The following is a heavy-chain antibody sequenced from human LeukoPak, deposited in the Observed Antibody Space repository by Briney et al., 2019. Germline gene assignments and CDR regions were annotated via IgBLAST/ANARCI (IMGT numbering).Heavy chain of an antibody. CDR2: INPNSGGT. J-gene: IGHJ4*02. D-gene: IGHD3-10*01. Sequence: ASVKVSCKASGYTFTGYYMHWVRQAPRQGLEWMGWINPNSGGTNYAQKFQGRVTMTRDTSISTAYMELSRLRSDDTAVYYCARSFITMVRGVIGYWGQGTLVTVSS. CDR1: GYTFTGYY. CDR3: ARSFITMVRGVIGY. V-gene: IGHV1-2*02.